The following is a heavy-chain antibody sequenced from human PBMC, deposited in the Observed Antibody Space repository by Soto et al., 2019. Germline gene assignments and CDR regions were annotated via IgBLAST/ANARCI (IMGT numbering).Heavy chain of an antibody. CDR1: GFTFSSYA. D-gene: IGHD4-17*01. V-gene: IGHV3-64D*08. Sequence: GGSLRLSCSASGFTFSSYAMHWVRQAPGKGLEYVSAISSNGGSTYYADSVKGRFTISRDNSKNTLYLQMSSLRAEDTAVYYCVKTQSGDYARYYHGMGVWGQGTTVTVSS. CDR2: ISSNGGST. J-gene: IGHJ6*02. CDR3: VKTQSGDYARYYHGMGV.